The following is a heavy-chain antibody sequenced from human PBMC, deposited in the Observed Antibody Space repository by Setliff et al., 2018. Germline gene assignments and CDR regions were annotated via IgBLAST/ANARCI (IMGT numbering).Heavy chain of an antibody. CDR1: GGSISSISYY. V-gene: IGHV4-39*07. J-gene: IGHJ4*02. D-gene: IGHD5-12*01. CDR2: VYDSGTT. CDR3: ARGGTFRYFDF. Sequence: SETLSLTCTVPGGSISSISYYWGWIRQPPGKGLEWIGTVYDSGTTYYNPSLKSRVTIFVDTSKNQFSLNLNSVTAADTAVYYCARGGTFRYFDFWGQGAPVTVSS.